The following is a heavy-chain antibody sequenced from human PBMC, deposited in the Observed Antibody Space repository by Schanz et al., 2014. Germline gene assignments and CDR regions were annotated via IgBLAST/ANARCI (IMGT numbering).Heavy chain of an antibody. CDR3: ARDEGRDGYNLAFDV. D-gene: IGHD5-12*01. V-gene: IGHV3-30*03. CDR1: GFTFSNFG. J-gene: IGHJ3*01. CDR2: ISSDGTNK. Sequence: VQLLESGGGLVQPGGSLRLSCAASGFTFSNFGLHWVRQAPGKGLNWVAVISSDGTNKYYADSVKGRFTISRDNSKNTLFLQMNSLRAEDTAVYFCARDEGRDGYNLAFDVWGQGTLVTVSS.